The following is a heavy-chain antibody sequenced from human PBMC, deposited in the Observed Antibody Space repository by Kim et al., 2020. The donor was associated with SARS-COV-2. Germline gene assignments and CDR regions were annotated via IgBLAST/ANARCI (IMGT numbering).Heavy chain of an antibody. CDR3: ARGFLRDRLPPNDY. Sequence: SQKFQGRVTITRDTSASTAYMELSSLRSEDTAVYYCARGFLRDRLPPNDYWGQGTLVTVSS. D-gene: IGHD3-22*01. J-gene: IGHJ4*02. V-gene: IGHV1-3*01.